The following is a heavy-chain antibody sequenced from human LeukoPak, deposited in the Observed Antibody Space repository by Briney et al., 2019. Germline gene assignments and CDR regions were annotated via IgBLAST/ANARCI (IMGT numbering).Heavy chain of an antibody. J-gene: IGHJ4*02. Sequence: GSLRLSCAASGFTFSSYGMHWVRQAPGKGLEWVAFIRYDGSNKYYADSVKGRFTISRDNSKNTLYLQMNSLRAEDTAVYYCAKDLGQWLAQYYFDYWGQGTLVTVSS. D-gene: IGHD6-19*01. CDR2: IRYDGSNK. CDR1: GFTFSSYG. V-gene: IGHV3-30*02. CDR3: AKDLGQWLAQYYFDY.